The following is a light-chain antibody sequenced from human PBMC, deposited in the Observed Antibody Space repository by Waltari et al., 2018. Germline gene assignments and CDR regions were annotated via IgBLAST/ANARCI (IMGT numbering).Light chain of an antibody. CDR2: HVS. CDR3: SSYTSSSTYV. Sequence: QSALTQPASVSGSPGQSITISCTGTSSDVGGYNYVSWYQQHPGKAPTLVIYHVSKRPSGVSNRFSGSKSGNTSSLTISGLQAEDEAAYYCSSYTSSSTYVFVTGTKVTVL. J-gene: IGLJ1*01. V-gene: IGLV2-14*01. CDR1: SSDVGGYNY.